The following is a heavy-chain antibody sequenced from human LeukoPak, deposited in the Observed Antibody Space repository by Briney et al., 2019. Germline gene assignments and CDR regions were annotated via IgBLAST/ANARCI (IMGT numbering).Heavy chain of an antibody. V-gene: IGHV3-7*01. CDR3: ARALTKPFDY. CDR2: IKQDGSEK. J-gene: IGHJ4*02. Sequence: TGGPLRLSCAASGFTFSSYWMNWVRQAPGRGLEWVANIKQDGSEKYYVDSVKGRFTISRDNAKNSLYLQMNSLRAEDTAVYYCARALTKPFDYWGQGTLVTVSS. CDR1: GFTFSSYW.